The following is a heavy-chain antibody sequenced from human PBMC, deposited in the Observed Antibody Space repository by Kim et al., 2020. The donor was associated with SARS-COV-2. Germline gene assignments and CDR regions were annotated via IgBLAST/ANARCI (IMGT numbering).Heavy chain of an antibody. V-gene: IGHV1-69*13. Sequence: SVKVSCKASGGTFSSYAISWVRQAPGQGLEWMGGIIPIFGTANYAQKFQGRVTITADESTSTAYMELSSLRSEDTAVYYCARGNHLGSINLYYYYGMDVWGQGTTVTVSS. D-gene: IGHD1-20*01. CDR2: IIPIFGTA. CDR1: GGTFSSYA. CDR3: ARGNHLGSINLYYYYGMDV. J-gene: IGHJ6*02.